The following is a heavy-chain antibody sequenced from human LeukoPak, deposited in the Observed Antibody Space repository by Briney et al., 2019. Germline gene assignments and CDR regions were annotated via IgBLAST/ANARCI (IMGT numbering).Heavy chain of an antibody. Sequence: GGSLRLSCVDSGFTFTNAWMSWVRQAPGKGLEWIGRIKSKTDGETTNYAEPVRGRFTISRDDSKSAVYLQMNSLKIEDTAVYYCAKSVVVITFRFDDWGQGALVTVSS. J-gene: IGHJ4*02. D-gene: IGHD2-15*01. CDR3: AKSVVVITFRFDD. CDR2: IKSKTDGETT. CDR1: GFTFTNAW. V-gene: IGHV3-15*01.